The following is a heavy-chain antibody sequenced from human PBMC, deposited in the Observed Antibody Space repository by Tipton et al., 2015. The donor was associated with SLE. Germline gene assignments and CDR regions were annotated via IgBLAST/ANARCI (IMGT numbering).Heavy chain of an antibody. J-gene: IGHJ2*01. Sequence: TLSLTCTVSGGSVSSGSYYWSWIRQPPGKGLEWIGYIYYSGSTYYNPSLKSRVTISVDTSKNQFSLKLSSVTAADTAVYYCARGWGEQDWYFDLWGRGTLVTVSS. CDR2: IYYSGST. V-gene: IGHV4-31*03. D-gene: IGHD7-27*01. CDR1: GGSVSSGSYY. CDR3: ARGWGEQDWYFDL.